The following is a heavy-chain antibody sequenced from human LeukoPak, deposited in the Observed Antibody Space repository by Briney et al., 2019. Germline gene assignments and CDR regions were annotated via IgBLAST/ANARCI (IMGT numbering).Heavy chain of an antibody. CDR3: AKVAITMVRGVISPIDY. V-gene: IGHV3-23*01. CDR1: GFTFSSYA. Sequence: GGSLRLSCADSGFTFSSYAMRWVRQAPGKGLEWVSAIRGSGGSPYYADSVKGRFTISRDNSKNTLYLQMNSLRAEDTAVYYCAKVAITMVRGVISPIDYWGQGTLVTVSS. J-gene: IGHJ4*02. D-gene: IGHD3-10*01. CDR2: IRGSGGSP.